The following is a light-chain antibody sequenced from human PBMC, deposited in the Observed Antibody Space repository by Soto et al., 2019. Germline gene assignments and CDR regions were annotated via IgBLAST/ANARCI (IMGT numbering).Light chain of an antibody. CDR2: KAS. V-gene: IGKV1-5*03. CDR1: HTISSW. CDR3: QHYNSYSEA. Sequence: DIQMTQSPSTLSASVGHRVTITCRASHTISSWLAWYQQKPGKAPKLLIYKASTLKSGVPSRFSGSGSGTEFTLTISSLQPDDFATYYCQHYNSYSEAFGQGTKVDIK. J-gene: IGKJ1*01.